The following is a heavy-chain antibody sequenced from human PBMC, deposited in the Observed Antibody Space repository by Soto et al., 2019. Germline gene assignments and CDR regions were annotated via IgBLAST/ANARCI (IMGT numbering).Heavy chain of an antibody. CDR1: GFTVSSNY. D-gene: IGHD2-8*01. CDR2: IYSGGST. Sequence: PGGSPRLSCAASGFTVSSNYMSWVRQAPGKGLEWVSVIYSGGSTYYADSVKGRFTISRDNSKNTLYLQMNSLRAEDTAVYYCARESYDYYYGMDVWGQGTTVTVSS. J-gene: IGHJ6*02. CDR3: ARESYDYYYGMDV. V-gene: IGHV3-53*01.